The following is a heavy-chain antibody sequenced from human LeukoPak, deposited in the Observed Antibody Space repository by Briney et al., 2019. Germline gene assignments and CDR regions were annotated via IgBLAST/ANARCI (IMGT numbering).Heavy chain of an antibody. J-gene: IGHJ4*02. CDR2: INHSGST. CDR1: GGSFSGYY. D-gene: IGHD3-22*01. Sequence: SETLSLTCAVYGGSFSGYYWSWIRQPPGKGLEWIGEINHSGSTNYNPSLKSRVTISVDTSKNQFSLKLSSVTAADTAVYYCARVVTYYYDSSGYYFRHYFDYWGQGTLVTVSS. V-gene: IGHV4-34*01. CDR3: ARVVTYYYDSSGYYFRHYFDY.